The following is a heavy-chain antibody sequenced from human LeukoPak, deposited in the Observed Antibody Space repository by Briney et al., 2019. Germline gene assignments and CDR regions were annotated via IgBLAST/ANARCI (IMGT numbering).Heavy chain of an antibody. CDR3: ARHFAGPGTYTPYFGMDV. Sequence: PSETLSLTCTVSGGSITSRTYYWGWIRQPPGKGLEWIGSIHYSGSTYYSPSLKSRVTISVDTSKNQFSLMLRSVTAADTAVYYCARHFAGPGTYTPYFGMDVWGQGTTVTVS. CDR2: IHYSGST. V-gene: IGHV4-39*07. D-gene: IGHD3-3*02. J-gene: IGHJ6*02. CDR1: GGSITSRTYY.